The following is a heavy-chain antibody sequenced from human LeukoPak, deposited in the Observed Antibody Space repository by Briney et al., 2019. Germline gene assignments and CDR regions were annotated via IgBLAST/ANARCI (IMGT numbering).Heavy chain of an antibody. D-gene: IGHD5-18*01. J-gene: IGHJ5*02. CDR1: GGSISSGGYS. CDR2: IYHSGST. CDR3: ARDVGYSFGGPSNWFDP. V-gene: IGHV4-30-2*01. Sequence: PSQTLSLTCTVSGGSISSGGYSWSWIRQPPGEGLEWIGYIYHSGSTYYNPSLKSRVTISVDRSKNQFSLKLSSVTAADTAVYYCARDVGYSFGGPSNWFDPWGQGTLVTVSS.